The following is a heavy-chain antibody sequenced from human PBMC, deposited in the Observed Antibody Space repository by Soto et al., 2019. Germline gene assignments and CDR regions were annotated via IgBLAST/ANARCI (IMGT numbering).Heavy chain of an antibody. CDR1: GYTFNSYD. D-gene: IGHD5-12*01. V-gene: IGHV1-46*02. CDR2: MNPSGGGT. J-gene: IGHJ5*02. Sequence: GASVKVSCKASGYTFNSYDINWVRQATGQGLEWMGWMNPSGGGTSYAQKFQGRVTMTRDTSTSTVYMELSSLRSEDTAVYWCARDPVDGYAFFDNWGQGALVTVSS. CDR3: ARDPVDGYAFFDN.